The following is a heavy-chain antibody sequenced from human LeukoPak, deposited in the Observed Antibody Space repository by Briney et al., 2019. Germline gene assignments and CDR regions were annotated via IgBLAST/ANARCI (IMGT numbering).Heavy chain of an antibody. CDR1: GFTFSTYI. V-gene: IGHV3-21*01. CDR2: ISSNGNSI. J-gene: IGHJ3*02. Sequence: KPGGSLRLSCAASGFTFSTYIMNWVRQAPGKGLEWVSSISSNGNSIFYADSVKGRFTISRDNAKNSLYLQVNSLRAEDTAVYYCARGANVNVFDIWGQGTMVTVSS. CDR3: ARGANVNVFDI.